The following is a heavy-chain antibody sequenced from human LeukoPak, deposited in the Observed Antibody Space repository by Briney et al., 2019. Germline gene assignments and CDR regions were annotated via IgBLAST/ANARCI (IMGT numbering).Heavy chain of an antibody. CDR1: GYSFTNYW. Sequence: GESLKISCKVSGYSFTNYWIGWVRQMPGKGLEWMAIIYPGDSDSRYSPSFQDQVTISVDKSISTVYPQWSSLKASDTAMYYCSRTAGGYNFWSGSDYWGQGTLVTVSS. CDR3: SRTAGGYNFWSGSDY. V-gene: IGHV5-51*01. CDR2: IYPGDSDS. J-gene: IGHJ4*02. D-gene: IGHD3-3*01.